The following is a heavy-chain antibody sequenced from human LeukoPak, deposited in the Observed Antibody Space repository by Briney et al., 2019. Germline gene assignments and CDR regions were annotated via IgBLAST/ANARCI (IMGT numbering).Heavy chain of an antibody. Sequence: PGGSLRLSCAASGFTVSGNYMSWVRQAPGKGLEWVSVIYSGGSTYYADSVKGRFTISRDNSKNTLYLQMNSLRAEDTAVYYCANSPAGTSYYFDYWGQGTLVTVSS. CDR2: IYSGGST. CDR3: ANSPAGTSYYFDY. J-gene: IGHJ4*02. D-gene: IGHD3-10*01. CDR1: GFTVSGNY. V-gene: IGHV3-53*01.